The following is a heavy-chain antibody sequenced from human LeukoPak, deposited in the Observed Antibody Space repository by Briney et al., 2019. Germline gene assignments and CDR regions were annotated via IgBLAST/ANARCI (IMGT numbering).Heavy chain of an antibody. D-gene: IGHD3-10*02. J-gene: IGHJ6*03. CDR1: GFTFSSYS. CDR2: ISSSSTTI. V-gene: IGHV3-48*01. Sequence: PGGSLRLSCAGSGFTFSSYSMNWVRQAPGKGLEWVSYISSSSTTIYYADSVKGRFTISRDNAKNSLYLQMNSLRAEDTAVYYCAELGITMIGGVWGKGTTVTISS. CDR3: AELGITMIGGV.